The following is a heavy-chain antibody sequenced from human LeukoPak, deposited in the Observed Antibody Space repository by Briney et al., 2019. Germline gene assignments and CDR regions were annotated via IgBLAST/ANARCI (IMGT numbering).Heavy chain of an antibody. D-gene: IGHD4-17*01. J-gene: IGHJ4*02. Sequence: GGSLRLSCAASGFTFSSYRMHWVRQAPGKGLEWVAVIWYDGSNKYYADSVKGRFTISRDNSKNTLYLQMNSLRAEDTAVYYCARGMTTVTTLLDYWGQGTLVTVSS. V-gene: IGHV3-33*01. CDR2: IWYDGSNK. CDR3: ARGMTTVTTLLDY. CDR1: GFTFSSYR.